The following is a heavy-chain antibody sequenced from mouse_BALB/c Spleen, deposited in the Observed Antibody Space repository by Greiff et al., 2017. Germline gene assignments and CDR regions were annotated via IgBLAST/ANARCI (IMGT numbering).Heavy chain of an antibody. CDR1: GYTFTSYY. D-gene: IGHD1-1*01. J-gene: IGHJ3*01. CDR3: TRSLFTTGFAY. V-gene: IGHV1S81*02. CDR2: INPSNGGT. Sequence: SGAELVKPGASVKLSCKASGYTFTSYYMYWVKQRPGQGLEWIGEINPSNGGTNFNEKFKSKATLTVDKSSSTAYMQLSSLTSEDSAVYYCTRSLFTTGFAYWGQGTLVTVSA.